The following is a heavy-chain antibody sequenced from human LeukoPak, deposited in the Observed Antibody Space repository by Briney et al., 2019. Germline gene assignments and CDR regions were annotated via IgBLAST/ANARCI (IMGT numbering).Heavy chain of an antibody. V-gene: IGHV5-51*01. CDR1: GYSFTSLW. CDR2: IYPGDSDT. CDR3: ARPYGRPFDY. Sequence: GESLKISCKGSGYSFTSLWIGWVRQMPGKGLEWMGIIYPGDSDTRYSPSFEGQVTIPADKSISTAYLEWSNLKASDTAIYYCARPYGRPFDYWGQGTLVTVSS. D-gene: IGHD4-17*01. J-gene: IGHJ4*02.